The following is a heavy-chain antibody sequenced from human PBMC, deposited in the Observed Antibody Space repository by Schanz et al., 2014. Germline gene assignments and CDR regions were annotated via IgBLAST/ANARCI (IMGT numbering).Heavy chain of an antibody. CDR2: ISVYNHNK. CDR1: GYIFINSG. Sequence: QVQVVQSGAELKKPGATVKVSCKASGYIFINSGISWVRQAPGQGLEWMGWISVYNHNKEYDQKFQGRVTMTTDTSTSTAYMALTDLRSDDTAVYYCARDAADFYDILTEEDYWGQGTLVTVSS. CDR3: ARDAADFYDILTEEDY. V-gene: IGHV1-18*01. J-gene: IGHJ4*02. D-gene: IGHD3-9*01.